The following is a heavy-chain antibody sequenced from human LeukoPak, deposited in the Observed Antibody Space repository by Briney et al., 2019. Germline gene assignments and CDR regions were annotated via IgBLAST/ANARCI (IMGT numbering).Heavy chain of an antibody. J-gene: IGHJ4*02. CDR2: INTDGTVT. V-gene: IGHV3-74*01. CDR1: GFTFSKYW. Sequence: GGSLRLSCAASGFTFSKYWMLWVRQAPGKGRESVSRINTDGTVTTYAHFVKGLFTVSRDNADNTMFLQMNSVRDEDTAVYYCATKQWLAPPPDSWGQGTPVTVSS. D-gene: IGHD6-19*01. CDR3: ATKQWLAPPPDS.